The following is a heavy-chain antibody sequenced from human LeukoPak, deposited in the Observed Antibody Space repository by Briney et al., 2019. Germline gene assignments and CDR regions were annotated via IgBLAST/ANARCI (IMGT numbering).Heavy chain of an antibody. Sequence: SGGSLRLSCAASGFTFSSYSMNWVRQAPGKGLEWVSYISSSSSTIYYADSVKGRFTISRDNAKNSLYLQMNSLRAEDTAVYYCAKEGYCSSTSCYFYAFDIWGQGTMVTVSS. D-gene: IGHD2-2*01. CDR2: ISSSSSTI. CDR1: GFTFSSYS. J-gene: IGHJ3*02. V-gene: IGHV3-48*01. CDR3: AKEGYCSSTSCYFYAFDI.